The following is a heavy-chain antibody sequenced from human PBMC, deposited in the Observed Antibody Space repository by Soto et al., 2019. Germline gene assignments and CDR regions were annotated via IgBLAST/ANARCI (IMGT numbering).Heavy chain of an antibody. V-gene: IGHV3-33*01. D-gene: IGHD3-16*02. CDR1: GFTFSSYG. CDR3: AREVGDYIWGSYRYSKPSPGRGSLDY. Sequence: QVQLVESGGGVVQPGRSLRLSCAASGFTFSSYGMHWVRQAPGKGLEWVAVIWYDGSNKYYADSVKGRFTISRDNSKNTLYLQMNSLRAEDTAVYYCAREVGDYIWGSYRYSKPSPGRGSLDYWGQGTLVTVSS. CDR2: IWYDGSNK. J-gene: IGHJ4*02.